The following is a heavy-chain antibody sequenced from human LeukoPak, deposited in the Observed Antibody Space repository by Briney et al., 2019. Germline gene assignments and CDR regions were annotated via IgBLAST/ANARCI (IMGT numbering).Heavy chain of an antibody. CDR2: IYYSGST. CDR3: ARGRLTTVNLDY. Sequence: SETLSLTSTVSGGSISISSYYWGWIRQPPGKGLEWIGSIYYSGSTYYNPSLKSRVTISVDTSKNQFSLKLSSVTAADTAVYYCARGRLTTVNLDYWGQGTLVTVSS. D-gene: IGHD4-17*01. V-gene: IGHV4-39*01. CDR1: GGSISISSYY. J-gene: IGHJ4*02.